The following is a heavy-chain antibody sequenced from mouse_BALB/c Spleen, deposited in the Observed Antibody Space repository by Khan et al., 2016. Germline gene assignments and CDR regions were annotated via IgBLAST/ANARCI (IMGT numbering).Heavy chain of an antibody. CDR2: INTYTGEP. Sequence: QIQLVQSGPELKKPGETVKISCKASGYTFTNYGMNWVKQAPGKGLKWMGWINTYTGEPTFAADFKGRFAFSLETSASTAYLQINHLKNEDMATXFGARTYYSYWYFDVWGAGTTVTVSS. J-gene: IGHJ1*01. D-gene: IGHD2-12*01. CDR1: GYTFTNYG. CDR3: ARTYYSYWYFDV. V-gene: IGHV9-1*02.